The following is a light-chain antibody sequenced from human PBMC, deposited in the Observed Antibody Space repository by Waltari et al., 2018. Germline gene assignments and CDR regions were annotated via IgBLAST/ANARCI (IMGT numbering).Light chain of an antibody. J-gene: IGLJ3*02. V-gene: IGLV1-44*01. CDR1: SPILRSNT. Sequence: QSVLTQPPSASGTPGQRVTISCSGSSPILRSNTVNWYQRLPGTAPKLLMYNNNQRPSGCPYRFSGSKSDTSASLVISGLQSGDEADYFCATWDDNLKGPVFGGGTKVTVL. CDR2: NNN. CDR3: ATWDDNLKGPV.